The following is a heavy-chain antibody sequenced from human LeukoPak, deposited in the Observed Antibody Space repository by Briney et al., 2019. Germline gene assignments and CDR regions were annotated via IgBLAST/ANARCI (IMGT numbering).Heavy chain of an antibody. D-gene: IGHD6-13*01. CDR3: ASCLIAAAGTSYYYGMDV. CDR1: GYTFTSYY. V-gene: IGHV1-46*01. Sequence: GASVKVSCKASGYTFTSYYMHWVQRAPGQGLEWMGIINPSGGSTSYAQKFQGRVTMTRDTSTSTVYMELSSLRSEDTAVYYCASCLIAAAGTSYYYGMDVWGQGTTVTVSS. J-gene: IGHJ6*02. CDR2: INPSGGST.